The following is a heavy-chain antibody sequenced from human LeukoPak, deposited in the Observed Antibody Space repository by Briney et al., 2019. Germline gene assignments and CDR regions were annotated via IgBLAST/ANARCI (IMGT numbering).Heavy chain of an antibody. CDR1: GGTFSTYA. CDR3: ARDDGRYFDRLGHDAFDI. Sequence: SVKVSCKASGGTFSTYAISWVRQAPGQGLEWMGGIIPIFGTSNYAQNFQGRVTITTDESTSTAYMELSSLRSEDTAVYYCARDDGRYFDRLGHDAFDIWGQGTLVTVSS. V-gene: IGHV1-69*05. D-gene: IGHD3-9*01. CDR2: IIPIFGTS. J-gene: IGHJ3*02.